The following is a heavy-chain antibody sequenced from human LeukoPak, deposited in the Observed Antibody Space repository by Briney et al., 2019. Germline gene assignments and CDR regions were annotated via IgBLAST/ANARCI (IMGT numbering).Heavy chain of an antibody. CDR2: IKQDGTEK. CDR1: GFPFSTYL. D-gene: IGHD6-13*01. J-gene: IGHJ4*02. Sequence: GGSLRLSCAASGFPFSTYLRTWVRQAPGKGLEWVANIKQDGTEKYYVDSVKGRFSISRDNANNSLYLQMNSLRAEDTAVYYCASERPSSSWYDYWGQGTLVTVSS. CDR3: ASERPSSSWYDY. V-gene: IGHV3-7*01.